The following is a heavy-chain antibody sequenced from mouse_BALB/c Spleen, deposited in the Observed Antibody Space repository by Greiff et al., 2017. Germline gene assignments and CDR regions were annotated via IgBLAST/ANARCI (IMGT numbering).Heavy chain of an antibody. V-gene: IGHV1-87*01. CDR1: GYTFTSYW. D-gene: IGHD4-1*01. Sequence: VQLQQSGAELARPGASVKLSCKASGYTFTSYWMQWVKQRPGQGLEWIGAIYPGDGDTRYTQKFKGKATLTADKSSSTAYMQLSSLASEDSAVYYCATGTLHYAMDYWGQGTSVTVSS. CDR2: IYPGDGDT. CDR3: ATGTLHYAMDY. J-gene: IGHJ4*01.